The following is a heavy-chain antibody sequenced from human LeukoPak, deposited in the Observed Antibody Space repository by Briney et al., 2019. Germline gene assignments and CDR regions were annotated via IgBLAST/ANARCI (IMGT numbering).Heavy chain of an antibody. CDR2: INHSGST. V-gene: IGHV4-34*01. J-gene: IGHJ3*02. CDR1: GGSFSGYY. CDR3: ARTHHSRYSSGWTTPYAFDI. Sequence: SETLSLTCAVYGGSFSGYYWSWIRQPPGKGLEWIGEINHSGSTNYNPSLKSRVTISVDTSKNQFSLKLSSVTAADTAVYYCARTHHSRYSSGWTTPYAFDIWGQGTMVTVSS. D-gene: IGHD6-19*01.